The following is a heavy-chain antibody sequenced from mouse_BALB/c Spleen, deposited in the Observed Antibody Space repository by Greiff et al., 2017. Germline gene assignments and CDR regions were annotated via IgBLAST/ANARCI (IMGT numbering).Heavy chain of an antibody. CDR3: SRDGGITAEVEGD. D-gene: IGHD1-1*01. J-gene: IGHJ1*01. CDR2: ISSGGSYT. CDR1: GFTFSSYT. V-gene: IGHV5-6-4*01. Sequence: EVKLMESGGGLVKPGGSLKLSCAASGFTFSSYTMSWVRQTPEKRLEWVATISSGGSYTYYPDSVKGRFTFSRDNAKNTLYLQMSSLRPEDTAMYFYSRDGGITAEVEGDWGEGTTVTVSS.